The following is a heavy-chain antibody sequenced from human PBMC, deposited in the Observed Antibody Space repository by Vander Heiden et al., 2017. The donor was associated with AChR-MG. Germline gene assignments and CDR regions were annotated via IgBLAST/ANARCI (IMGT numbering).Heavy chain of an antibody. CDR1: GFAVSRHY. Sequence: EVQLVESGGGLIQPGGSLRLSCAPSGFAVSRHYMGWVRQAPGKGLEWVSVIYSGGSTYYADSVKGRFTISRDNSKNTLYLQMNSLRAEDTAVYYCARDSTYYDILTGYYKGPFDYWGQGTLVTVSS. J-gene: IGHJ4*02. V-gene: IGHV3-53*01. CDR3: ARDSTYYDILTGYYKGPFDY. D-gene: IGHD3-9*01. CDR2: IYSGGST.